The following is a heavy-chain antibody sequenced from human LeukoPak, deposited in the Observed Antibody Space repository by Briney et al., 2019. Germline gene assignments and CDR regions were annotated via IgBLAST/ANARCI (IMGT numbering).Heavy chain of an antibody. CDR1: GGSFSGYY. CDR3: ARAPCSSTSCYDYYYYGMDV. Sequence: SETLSLTCAVYGGSFSGYYWSWIRQPSGKGLEWIGEINHSGSTNYNPSLKSRVTISVDTSKNQFSLKLSSVTAADTAVYYCARAPCSSTSCYDYYYYGMDVWGQGTTVTVSS. D-gene: IGHD2-2*01. J-gene: IGHJ6*02. V-gene: IGHV4-34*01. CDR2: INHSGST.